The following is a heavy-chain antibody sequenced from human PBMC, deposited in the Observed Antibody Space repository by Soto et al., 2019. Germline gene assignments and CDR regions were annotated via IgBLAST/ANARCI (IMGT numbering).Heavy chain of an antibody. CDR2: IYTSGST. J-gene: IGHJ4*02. D-gene: IGHD5-18*01. Sequence: SETLSLTCTVSGGSISSYYWSWIRQPAGKGLEWIGRIYTSGSTNYNPSLKSRVTMSVDTSKNQFSLKLSSVTAADTAVYYCARDSGAVDRRYSYGPWFDYWGQGTLVPSPQ. V-gene: IGHV4-4*07. CDR1: GGSISSYY. CDR3: ARDSGAVDRRYSYGPWFDY.